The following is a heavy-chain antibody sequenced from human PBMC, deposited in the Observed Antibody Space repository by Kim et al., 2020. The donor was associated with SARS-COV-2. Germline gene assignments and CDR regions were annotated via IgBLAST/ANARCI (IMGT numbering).Heavy chain of an antibody. J-gene: IGHJ3*02. Sequence: KCSQKFQGRVTITRDTTASTAYMELSSLRSEDTAVYYCARGSAEDAFDIWGQGTMVTVSS. V-gene: IGHV1-3*01. CDR3: ARGSAEDAFDI.